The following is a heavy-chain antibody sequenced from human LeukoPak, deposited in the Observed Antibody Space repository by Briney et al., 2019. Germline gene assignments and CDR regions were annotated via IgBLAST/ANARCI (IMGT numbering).Heavy chain of an antibody. CDR3: ASDGSSFDY. V-gene: IGHV3-7*01. CDR1: GFTFSSYW. D-gene: IGHD2-15*01. Sequence: GGSLRLSCAASGFTFSSYWMSWVRQAPGKGLEWVANIKKDGREKYYVDSVKGRFTISRDNANNSLYLQMNSLRAEDTAVYYCASDGSSFDYWGQGALVTVSS. J-gene: IGHJ4*02. CDR2: IKKDGREK.